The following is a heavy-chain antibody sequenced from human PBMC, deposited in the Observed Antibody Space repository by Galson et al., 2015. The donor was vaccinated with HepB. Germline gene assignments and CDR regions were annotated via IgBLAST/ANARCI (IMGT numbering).Heavy chain of an antibody. D-gene: IGHD3-22*01. CDR2: INLDGSEK. V-gene: IGHV3-7*03. CDR3: AAYDHWLSVY. Sequence: SLRLSCAASGFTFSSRWLSWARQAPGQGPEWVATINLDGSEKYYVDSVKGRFTVSRDNAKNSMYLQLDSLRAEDTAIYSCAAYDHWLSVYWGQGTLVTVSS. J-gene: IGHJ4*02. CDR1: GFTFSSRW.